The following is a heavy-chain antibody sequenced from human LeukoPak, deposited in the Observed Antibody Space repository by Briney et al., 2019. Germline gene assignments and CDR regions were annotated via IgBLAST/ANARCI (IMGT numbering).Heavy chain of an antibody. CDR3: ATKHSVAVAANPHYFDY. V-gene: IGHV4-34*01. D-gene: IGHD6-19*01. J-gene: IGHJ4*02. CDR1: CASFSGHY. Sequence: KPSQCLSPTYALYCASFSGHYCSCIRQPPGRGLECIGEINQMVRTNYNPSLKSRSTIPVNTPKNHCTLKLTSLTPANRRDIYCATKHSVAVAANPHYFDYWGQGTLVTVSS. CDR2: INQMVRT.